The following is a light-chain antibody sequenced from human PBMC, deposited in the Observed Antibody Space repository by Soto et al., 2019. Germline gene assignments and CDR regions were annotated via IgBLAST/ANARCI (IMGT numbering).Light chain of an antibody. CDR2: AAY. CDR1: PGINNN. CDR3: QQYNRAPLT. J-gene: IGKJ4*01. V-gene: IGKV1-27*01. Sequence: IQMTQSPSSLSASVGDRVTITCRASPGINNNLAWYQQKPGKVPKVLIYAAYTLQSGVPSRFSGSGSGTDFSRSISSLQPEDVVTYYCQQYNRAPLTFGGGPKVEIK.